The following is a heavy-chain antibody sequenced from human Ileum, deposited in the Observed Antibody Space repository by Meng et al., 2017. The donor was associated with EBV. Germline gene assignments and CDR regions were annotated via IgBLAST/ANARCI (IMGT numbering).Heavy chain of an antibody. CDR2: IYHSGST. CDR1: GGSMSSTNW. CDR3: ARADKVRFDY. V-gene: IGHV4-4*02. J-gene: IGHJ4*02. Sequence: QVRPQAPGPGLVKPSGTLSLPCAVSGGSMSSTNWWSWVRQPPGKGLEWIGEIYHSGSTNYNPSLKSRVSISVDKSKNQFSLKLSSVTAADTAVYYCARADKVRFDYWGQGTLVTVSS.